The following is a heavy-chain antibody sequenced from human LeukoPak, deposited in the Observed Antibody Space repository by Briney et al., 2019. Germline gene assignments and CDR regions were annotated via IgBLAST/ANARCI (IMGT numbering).Heavy chain of an antibody. D-gene: IGHD3-3*01. Sequence: ASVKVSCKASGGTFSSYGISWVRQAPGQGLEWMGWISAYNGNTNYAQKLQGRVTMTTDTSTSTAYMELRSLRSDDTAVYYCARDHHITIFGVVIFDYYYYGMDVWGQGTTVTVSS. J-gene: IGHJ6*02. CDR2: ISAYNGNT. CDR3: ARDHHITIFGVVIFDYYYYGMDV. CDR1: GGTFSSYG. V-gene: IGHV1-18*01.